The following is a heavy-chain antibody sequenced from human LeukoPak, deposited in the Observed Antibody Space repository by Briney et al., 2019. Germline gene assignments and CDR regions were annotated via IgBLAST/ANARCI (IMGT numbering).Heavy chain of an antibody. CDR3: TTKGCSGTSCAPFDY. V-gene: IGHV3-15*01. Sequence: GGSLRLSCAASGFTFSNAWMSWVRQAPGKGLEWVGRIKSKSDGGTTDYAAPGKGRFTISRDDSKNTLYLQMNSLKTEDTAVYYCTTKGCSGTSCAPFDYWGQGTLVTVSS. J-gene: IGHJ4*02. D-gene: IGHD2-2*01. CDR2: IKSKSDGGTT. CDR1: GFTFSNAW.